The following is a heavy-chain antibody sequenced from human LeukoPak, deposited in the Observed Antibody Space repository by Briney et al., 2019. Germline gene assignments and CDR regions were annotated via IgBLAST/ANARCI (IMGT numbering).Heavy chain of an antibody. D-gene: IGHD5-18*01. CDR1: GGTFSNYA. V-gene: IGHV1-69*05. Sequence: SVKVSCKTSGGTFSNYALSWVRQAPGQGLEWMGRIIPLFGTANYAQKFQGRVTFTTDESTSTAYMELSSLRSDDTAVYYCARVSYSYAGTWFDPWGQGTLVTVSS. CDR3: ARVSYSYAGTWFDP. J-gene: IGHJ5*02. CDR2: IIPLFGTA.